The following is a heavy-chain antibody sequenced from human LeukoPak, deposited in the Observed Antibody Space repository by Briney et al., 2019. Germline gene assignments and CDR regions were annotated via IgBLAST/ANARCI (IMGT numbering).Heavy chain of an antibody. V-gene: IGHV4-4*07. D-gene: IGHD6-6*01. CDR1: GGSIISYY. CDR3: ARGAGYSSSFARRYYYHMDV. Sequence: ETLSLTCTVSGGSIISYYWSWIRQPAGKGLEWIGRIYTSGSSNYNPYLKRRVNMSVDRSKNKFSLKLSAVTAADTAVYYCARGAGYSSSFARRYYYHMDVWGKGTTVTVSS. J-gene: IGHJ6*03. CDR2: IYTSGSS.